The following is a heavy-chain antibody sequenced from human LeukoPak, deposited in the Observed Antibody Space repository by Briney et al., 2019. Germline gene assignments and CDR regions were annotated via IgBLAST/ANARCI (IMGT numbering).Heavy chain of an antibody. Sequence: SETLSLTCTVSGGSMNNYYWSWIRQAPGKGLEWIGYVSDSGSTNYNPSLRSRVTISVDTSKNQFSLKLSSVTAADTALYYCARYDYGDCWFDPWGQGTLVTVSS. CDR3: ARYDYGDCWFDP. J-gene: IGHJ5*02. V-gene: IGHV4-59*01. D-gene: IGHD4-17*01. CDR1: GGSMNNYY. CDR2: VSDSGST.